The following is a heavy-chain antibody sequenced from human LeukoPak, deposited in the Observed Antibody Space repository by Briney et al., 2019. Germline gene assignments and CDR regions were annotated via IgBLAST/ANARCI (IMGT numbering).Heavy chain of an antibody. CDR2: IGNNGGGI. D-gene: IGHD1-26*01. CDR3: AKDSPPRYSGSPPAY. Sequence: PGGSLRLSCAASGFTFSTYTMYWVRHPPGKRLEWVSIIGNNGGGIHYADSVKGRFTISRDNSKNTLYLQMNSLRAEDTAVYYCAKDSPPRYSGSPPAYWGQGTLVTVSS. J-gene: IGHJ4*02. V-gene: IGHV3-23*01. CDR1: GFTFSTYT.